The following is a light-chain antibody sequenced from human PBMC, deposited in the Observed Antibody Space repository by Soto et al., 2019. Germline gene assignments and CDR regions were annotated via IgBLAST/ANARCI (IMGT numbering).Light chain of an antibody. CDR1: SGSIASNY. V-gene: IGLV6-57*01. J-gene: IGLJ3*02. CDR3: QSYDSSSPGWV. CDR2: EDN. Sequence: NFMLTQPHSVSESPGKTVTISCTRSSGSIASNYVQWYQQRPGSSPTTVIYEDNQRPSGVPDRFSGSIDSSSNSASLTISGLKTEDEADYYCQSYDSSSPGWVFGGGTKLTVL.